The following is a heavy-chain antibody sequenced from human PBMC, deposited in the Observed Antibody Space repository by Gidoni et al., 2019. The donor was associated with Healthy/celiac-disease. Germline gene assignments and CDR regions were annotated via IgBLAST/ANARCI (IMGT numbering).Heavy chain of an antibody. V-gene: IGHV4-31*03. CDR3: ASAEVVPAAVAMRAFDI. CDR1: GGSISSGGYY. CDR2: IYYSGST. Sequence: QVQLQESGPGLVKPSQTLSLTCTVSGGSISSGGYYWSWIRQHPGKGLEWIGYIYYSGSTYYNPSLKSRVTISVDTSKNQFSLKLSSVTAADTAVYYCASAEVVPAAVAMRAFDIWGQGTMVTVSS. D-gene: IGHD2-2*01. J-gene: IGHJ3*02.